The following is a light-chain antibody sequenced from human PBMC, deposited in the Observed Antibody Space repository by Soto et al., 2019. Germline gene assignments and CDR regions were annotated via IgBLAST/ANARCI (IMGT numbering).Light chain of an antibody. V-gene: IGKV3-15*01. CDR2: GAS. Sequence: EIVMTQSPATLSVSPGERSTLSCRASQSVRSNLAWYQQKPGQAPRLLIYGASTRTTGIPARFSVSGSGTEFALTISSRQSEDFVVYYCQQYNNWPPWTFGQATKVQIK. CDR3: QQYNNWPPWT. J-gene: IGKJ1*01. CDR1: QSVRSN.